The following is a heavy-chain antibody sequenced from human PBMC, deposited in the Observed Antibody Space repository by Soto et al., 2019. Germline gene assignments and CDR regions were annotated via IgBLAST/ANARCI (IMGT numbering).Heavy chain of an antibody. Sequence: SETLSLTCAVYGGSFSGYYWSWIRQPPGKGLEWIGEINHSGSTNYNPSLKSRVTISVDTSKNQFSLKLSSVTAADTAVYYCARGRRPSVRGLRFNWFDPWGQGTLVTVSS. J-gene: IGHJ5*02. D-gene: IGHD3-3*01. CDR3: ARGRRPSVRGLRFNWFDP. CDR2: INHSGST. V-gene: IGHV4-34*01. CDR1: GGSFSGYY.